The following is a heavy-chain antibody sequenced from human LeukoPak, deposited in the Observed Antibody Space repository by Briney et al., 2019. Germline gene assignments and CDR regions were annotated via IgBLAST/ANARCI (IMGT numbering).Heavy chain of an antibody. V-gene: IGHV3-43*01. D-gene: IGHD4/OR15-4a*01. CDR1: GFTFDDYP. CDR3: VREYGASSYFDN. Sequence: PGGSLRLSCAASGFTFDDYPMHWVRQAPGKGLEGVSQISGDGGTTFYADSVKGRFTISRDNTKTSLDLQMSRLTAEDTALYYCVREYGASSYFDNWGQGTLVTVST. J-gene: IGHJ4*02. CDR2: ISGDGGTT.